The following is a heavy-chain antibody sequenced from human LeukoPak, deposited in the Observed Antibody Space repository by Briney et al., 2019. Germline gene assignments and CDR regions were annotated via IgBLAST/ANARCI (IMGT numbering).Heavy chain of an antibody. V-gene: IGHV4-30-4*08. CDR1: GGSISSGDYY. J-gene: IGHJ5*02. D-gene: IGHD2-2*01. Sequence: SETLSLTCTVSGGSISSGDYYWSWIRQPPGKGLEWIGYIYYSGSTYYNPSLKSRVTISVDTSKNQFSLKLSSVTAADTAVYYCARASAIVVVRFDPWGQGTLVTVSS. CDR2: IYYSGST. CDR3: ARASAIVVVRFDP.